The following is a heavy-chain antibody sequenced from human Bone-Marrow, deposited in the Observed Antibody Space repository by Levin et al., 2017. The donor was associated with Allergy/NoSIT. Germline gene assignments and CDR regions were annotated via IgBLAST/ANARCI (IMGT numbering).Heavy chain of an antibody. D-gene: IGHD6-13*01. J-gene: IGHJ5*02. V-gene: IGHV3-48*03. CDR3: ARDCIEAIGTSWFDP. Sequence: GGSLRLSCIASGFTLSSYEMNWVRQAPGKGLEWVSYISSSGSTIYYADSVKGRFTISRDNAKNSLYLQMNSLRAEDTAVYYCARDCIEAIGTSWFDPWGQGTLVTVSS. CDR1: GFTLSSYE. CDR2: ISSSGSTI.